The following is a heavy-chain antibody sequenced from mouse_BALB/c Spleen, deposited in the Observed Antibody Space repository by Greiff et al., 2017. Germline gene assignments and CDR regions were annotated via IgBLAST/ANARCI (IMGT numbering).Heavy chain of an antibody. CDR1: GFTFSSYT. V-gene: IGHV5-12-2*01. CDR2: ISNGGGST. J-gene: IGHJ3*01. Sequence: EVMLVESGGGLVQPGGSLKLSCAASGFTFSSYTMSWVRQTPEKRLAWVSYISNGGGSTYYPETVKGRFTISRDNAKNTLYLQMISLKSEDTAMYYCARHGYVNYGPFAYWGQGTLVTVSA. CDR3: ARHGYVNYGPFAY. D-gene: IGHD2-1*01.